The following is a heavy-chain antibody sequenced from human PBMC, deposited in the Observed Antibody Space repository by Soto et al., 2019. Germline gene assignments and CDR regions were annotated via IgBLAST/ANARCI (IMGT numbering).Heavy chain of an antibody. D-gene: IGHD3-3*01. CDR1: GFTFSSYA. CDR3: ARDHKLTAILGVVMTSPADYYYYVMYV. CDR2: ISYDGSNK. V-gene: IGHV3-30-3*01. Sequence: QVQLVESGGGVVQPGRSLRLSCAASGFTFSSYAMHWVRQAPGKGLEWVAVISYDGSNKYYADSVKGRFTISRDNSKNTLYLQMNSLRAEETAVYCSARDHKLTAILGVVMTSPADYYYYVMYVWGHGPTVTV. J-gene: IGHJ6*02.